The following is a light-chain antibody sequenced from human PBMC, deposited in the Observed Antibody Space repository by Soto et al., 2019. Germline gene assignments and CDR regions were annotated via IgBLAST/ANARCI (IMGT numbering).Light chain of an antibody. Sequence: AIQMTQSPSSLSASVGDTVTITCRASQGIRNDLGWYQQRPGKAPKLLIYAASSLESGVPSRFSGSGSGTDFTLTINSLQPEDFATYYCPQDYNYPWTFGQGTKVDIK. V-gene: IGKV1-6*01. J-gene: IGKJ1*01. CDR3: PQDYNYPWT. CDR2: AAS. CDR1: QGIRND.